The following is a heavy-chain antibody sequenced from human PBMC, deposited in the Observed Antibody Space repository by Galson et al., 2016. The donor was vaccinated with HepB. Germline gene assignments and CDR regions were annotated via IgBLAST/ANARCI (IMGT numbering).Heavy chain of an antibody. CDR3: AKDLGQTSSWRRYYFGR. CDR1: GFTFSDYD. J-gene: IGHJ4*02. D-gene: IGHD6-19*01. V-gene: IGHV3-23*01. Sequence: SLRLSCAASGFTFSDYDMSWVRQSPGKGLEWVSTIRGSGGATYYADSVKGRFTISRDNSANTLYLQMNSLRAEDTALYFCAKDLGQTSSWRRYYFGRWGQGTLVTVSS. CDR2: IRGSGGAT.